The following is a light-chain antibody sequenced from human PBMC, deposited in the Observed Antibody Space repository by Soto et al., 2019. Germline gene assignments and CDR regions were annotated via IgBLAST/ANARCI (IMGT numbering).Light chain of an antibody. J-gene: IGLJ3*02. CDR2: EVS. Sequence: QSALTQPASVSGSPGQSITISCTGTSSDIGGYDYVSWYQQYPGKAPKLIIYEVSNRPSGISVRFSGSKSGSAASLTVSGLQAEDEADYYCRSYSGRSHWVFGGGTKLTVL. CDR3: RSYSGRSHWV. V-gene: IGLV2-14*01. CDR1: SSDIGGYDY.